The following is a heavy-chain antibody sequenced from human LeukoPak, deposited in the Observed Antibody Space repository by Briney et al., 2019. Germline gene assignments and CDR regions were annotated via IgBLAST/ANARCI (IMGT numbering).Heavy chain of an antibody. CDR2: IIPIFGTA. CDR1: GDTFSSYT. D-gene: IGHD3-3*01. V-gene: IGHV1-69*13. J-gene: IGHJ4*02. CDR3: ARGKAPYDFWSGYYTWEVFDY. Sequence: SVKVSCKASGDTFSSYTISWVRQAPGQGLEWMGGIIPIFGTANYAQKFQGRVTITADESTSTAYMELSSLRSEDTAVYYCARGKAPYDFWSGYYTWEVFDYWGQGTLVTVSS.